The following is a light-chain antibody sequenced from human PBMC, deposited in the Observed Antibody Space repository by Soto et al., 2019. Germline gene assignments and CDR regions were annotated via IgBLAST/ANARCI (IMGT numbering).Light chain of an antibody. CDR2: GAS. CDR3: LQHDSYPRT. CDR1: QSVSSY. Sequence: EIVLTQSPATLSLSPGERATLSCRASQSVSSYLAWYQQKPGQAPRFLIYGASSRATGIPDRFSGSGPGTDFTLTISSLQPEDIATYYCLQHDSYPRTFGQGTKVDIK. V-gene: IGKV3-11*01. J-gene: IGKJ1*01.